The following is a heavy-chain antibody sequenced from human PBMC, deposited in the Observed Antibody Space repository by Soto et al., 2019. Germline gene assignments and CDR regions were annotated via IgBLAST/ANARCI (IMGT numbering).Heavy chain of an antibody. CDR2: INPSGGST. V-gene: IGHV1-46*03. CDR1: RYTFTSYY. D-gene: IGHD1-1*01. J-gene: IGHJ4*02. Sequence: ASVKVSCKASRYTFTSYYMHWVRQAPGQGLEWMGIINPSGGSTSYAQKFQGRVTMTRDTSTSTVYMELSSLRSEDTAVYDCARDKYSVSNTTPGYYFDYWGQGTPVTVS. CDR3: ARDKYSVSNTTPGYYFDY.